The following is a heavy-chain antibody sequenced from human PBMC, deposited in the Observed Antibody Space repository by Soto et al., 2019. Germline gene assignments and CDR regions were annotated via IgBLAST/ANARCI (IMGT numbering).Heavy chain of an antibody. Sequence: QPGGSLRLSCAASGFTFSSYSMSWVRQAPGKGLEWVSGFRGSGDDGTTYYADSVKGRFTISRDNSKNTLYLQMNSLRAEDTAAYYCAKRIAARPGPYYYYGMDVWGQGTTATVSS. CDR3: AKRIAARPGPYYYYGMDV. CDR2: FRGSGDDGTT. J-gene: IGHJ6*02. V-gene: IGHV3-23*01. D-gene: IGHD6-6*01. CDR1: GFTFSSYS.